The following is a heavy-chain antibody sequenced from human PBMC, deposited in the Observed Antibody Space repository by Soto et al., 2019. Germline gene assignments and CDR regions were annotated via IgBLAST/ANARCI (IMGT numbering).Heavy chain of an antibody. D-gene: IGHD6-19*01. J-gene: IGHJ4*02. CDR1: GFTFSSYA. CDR2: ISGSGGST. Sequence: EVQLLESGGGLVQPGGSLRLSCVASGFTFSSYAMSWVRQAQGKGLEWVSGISGSGGSTYYADSVKGRFTISRDTSKNALYLQMNSLRAEDTAVSYCANDRKSGSGWYWDYWGQGSLVTVSS. CDR3: ANDRKSGSGWYWDY. V-gene: IGHV3-23*01.